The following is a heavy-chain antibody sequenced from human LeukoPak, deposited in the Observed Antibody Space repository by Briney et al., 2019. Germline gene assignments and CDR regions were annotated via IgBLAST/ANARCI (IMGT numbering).Heavy chain of an antibody. CDR2: IQWNDDST. V-gene: IGHV3-20*04. Sequence: GGSLRLSCAASGFTFDDYGMSWVRQAPGKGLEWVSSIQWNDDSTGYADSVKGRFTISRDNAKNFLYLQMKSLRAEDTALYYCARDSDYYSSGWSPWDYWGQGTLVTVSS. CDR1: GFTFDDYG. D-gene: IGHD6-19*01. CDR3: ARDSDYYSSGWSPWDY. J-gene: IGHJ4*02.